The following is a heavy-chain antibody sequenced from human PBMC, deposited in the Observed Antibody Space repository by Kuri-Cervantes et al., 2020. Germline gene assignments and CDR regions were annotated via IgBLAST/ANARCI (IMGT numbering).Heavy chain of an antibody. CDR3: ARSGSRVTATHSLGY. D-gene: IGHD2-21*02. Sequence: SETLSLTCTVSGGSISSSSYYWGWIRQTPGKGLEWIGSMHERGSTYYNPSLKSRVTISVDTSKNQFSLKLTSVTAADTAVYYCARSGSRVTATHSLGYWGQGTLVTVSS. CDR2: MHERGST. V-gene: IGHV4-39*07. CDR1: GGSISSSSYY. J-gene: IGHJ4*02.